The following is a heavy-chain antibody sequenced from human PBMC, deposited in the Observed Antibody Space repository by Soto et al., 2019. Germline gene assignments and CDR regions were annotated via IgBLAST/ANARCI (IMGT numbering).Heavy chain of an antibody. CDR1: GFTFSSYS. D-gene: IGHD3-10*01. V-gene: IGHV3-23*01. Sequence: EVQLLESGGGLVQPGGSLRLSCAASGFTFSSYSMSWVRQAPGKGLEWVSGFRTSGDGGTTYYADSVKGRFTISRDNSKNTLYLQMNSLRAEDTAVYYCAKGLQTAMVRGVIRDYYGMDVWGQGTTVTVSS. CDR3: AKGLQTAMVRGVIRDYYGMDV. J-gene: IGHJ6*02. CDR2: FRTSGDGGTT.